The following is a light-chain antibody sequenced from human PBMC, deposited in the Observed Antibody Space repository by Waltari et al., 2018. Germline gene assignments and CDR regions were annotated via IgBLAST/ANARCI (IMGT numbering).Light chain of an antibody. V-gene: IGLV1-44*01. CDR1: SSNIGSNT. CDR2: DTN. CDR3: ASWDDGLNGWV. J-gene: IGLJ3*02. Sequence: QSVLTQPPSASGTPGQRVTISCSGSSSNIGSNTVKWYQQLPGTAPKLLIYDTNQRPAGVPDRFSGSKSGTSASLAISGLQSEDEADYYCASWDDGLNGWVFGGGTKLTVL.